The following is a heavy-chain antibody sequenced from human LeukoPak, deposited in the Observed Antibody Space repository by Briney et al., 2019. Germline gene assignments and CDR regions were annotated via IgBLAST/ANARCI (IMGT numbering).Heavy chain of an antibody. Sequence: SETLSLTCTVSGGSISSYYWSWIRQPPGKGLEWIGYIYYSGSTNYNPSLKSRVTMSVDTSRNQFSLNLSSVTAADTAVYYCARLGGGGYSIDYWGQGTLVTVSS. D-gene: IGHD2-21*01. CDR2: IYYSGST. V-gene: IGHV4-59*08. J-gene: IGHJ4*02. CDR1: GGSISSYY. CDR3: ARLGGGGYSIDY.